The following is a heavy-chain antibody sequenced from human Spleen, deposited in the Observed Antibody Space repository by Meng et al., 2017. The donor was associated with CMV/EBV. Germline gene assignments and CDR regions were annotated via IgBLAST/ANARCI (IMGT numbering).Heavy chain of an antibody. CDR3: ATSSDVTTHYFDY. CDR1: GYTFIDYY. V-gene: IGHV1-69-2*01. D-gene: IGHD1-1*01. CDR2: IDPEDGKT. J-gene: IGHJ4*02. Sequence: VSGYTFIDYYLHWIQQAPGKGLQWMGLIDPEDGKTHCAEKFRGRVSMTADTSADTAYMELSSLRSEDTAVFFCATSSDVTTHYFDYWGQGALVTVSS.